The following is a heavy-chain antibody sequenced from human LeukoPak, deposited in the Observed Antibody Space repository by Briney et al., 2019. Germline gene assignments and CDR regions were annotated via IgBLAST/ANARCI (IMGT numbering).Heavy chain of an antibody. D-gene: IGHD5-24*01. Sequence: PGGSLRLSCAASGFTFSSYAMSWVRQALGKGLEWVSAISGSGGSTYYADSVKGRFTISRDNSKNTLYLQMNSLRAEDTAVYYCARGSIWLQLRRYFDYWGQGTLVTVSS. J-gene: IGHJ4*02. CDR1: GFTFSSYA. CDR3: ARGSIWLQLRRYFDY. CDR2: ISGSGGST. V-gene: IGHV3-23*01.